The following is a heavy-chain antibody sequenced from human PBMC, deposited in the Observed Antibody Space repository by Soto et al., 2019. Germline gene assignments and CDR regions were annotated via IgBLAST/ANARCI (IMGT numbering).Heavy chain of an antibody. CDR2: ISYDGSNK. CDR1: GFTFSSYG. V-gene: IGHV3-30*03. J-gene: IGHJ2*01. CDR3: ALLGGSWYFDL. D-gene: IGHD3-16*01. Sequence: VQLVESGGGVVQPGRSLRLSCAASGFTFSSYGMHWVRQAPGKGLEWVAVISYDGSNKYYADSVKGRFTISRDNSKNTLYLQMNSLRAEDTAVYYCALLGGSWYFDLWGRGTLVTVSS.